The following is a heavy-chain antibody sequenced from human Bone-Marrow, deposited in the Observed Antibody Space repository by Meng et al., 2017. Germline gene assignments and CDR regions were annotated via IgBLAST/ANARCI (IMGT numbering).Heavy chain of an antibody. D-gene: IGHD3-22*01. CDR3: ARETHASYYYDSSGYPQPFDI. V-gene: IGHV3-48*03. J-gene: IGHJ3*02. CDR1: GFTFSSYE. Sequence: GGSLRLSCAASGFTFSSYEMNWVRQAPGKGLEWVSYISSSGSTIYYADSGKGRFTISRDNAKNSLYLQMNSLRAEDTAVYYCARETHASYYYDSSGYPQPFDIWGQGTMVTVSS. CDR2: ISSSGSTI.